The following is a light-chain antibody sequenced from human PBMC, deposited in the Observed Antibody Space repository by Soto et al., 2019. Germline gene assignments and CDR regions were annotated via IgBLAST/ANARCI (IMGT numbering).Light chain of an antibody. J-gene: IGKJ3*01. V-gene: IGKV3-20*01. CDR1: QSVSSSY. CDR3: QQYGSSASFT. Sequence: EIVLTQSPGTLSLSPGERATLSCRASQSVSSSYLAWYQQKPGQAPRLLIYGASGRATGIPDRFSGSGSGSEFTFTISRLEPEDVAVYYCQQYGSSASFTFGPGTKVDIK. CDR2: GAS.